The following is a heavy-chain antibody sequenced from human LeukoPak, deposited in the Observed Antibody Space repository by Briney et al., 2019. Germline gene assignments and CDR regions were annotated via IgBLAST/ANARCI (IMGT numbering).Heavy chain of an antibody. Sequence: GGSLRLSCAASGFTFSSYWMSWVRQAPGKGLEWVANIKQDGSEKYYVDSVKGRFTISRDNAKNSLYLQMNSLRAEDTAVYYCARGRGSGGSCYTCWGQGTLVTVSS. V-gene: IGHV3-7*01. CDR3: ARGRGSGGSCYTC. D-gene: IGHD2-15*01. CDR2: IKQDGSEK. CDR1: GFTFSSYW. J-gene: IGHJ4*02.